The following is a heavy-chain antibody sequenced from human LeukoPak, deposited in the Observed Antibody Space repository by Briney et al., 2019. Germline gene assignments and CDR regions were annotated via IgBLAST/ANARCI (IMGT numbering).Heavy chain of an antibody. CDR2: IWYGGSNK. Sequence: GGSLRLSCAASGFTFSSYGMHWVRQAPGKGLEWVAVIWYGGSNKYYADSVKGRFTISRDNSKNTLYLQMNSLRAEDTAVYYCAKDLKRITMVRGVIPNAFDIWGQGTMVTVSS. CDR3: AKDLKRITMVRGVIPNAFDI. J-gene: IGHJ3*02. V-gene: IGHV3-30*02. CDR1: GFTFSSYG. D-gene: IGHD3-10*01.